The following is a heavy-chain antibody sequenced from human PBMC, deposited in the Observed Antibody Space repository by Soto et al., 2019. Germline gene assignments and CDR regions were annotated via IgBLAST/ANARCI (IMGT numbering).Heavy chain of an antibody. J-gene: IGHJ6*03. CDR3: AKDYCSSTSCYYYYMDV. D-gene: IGHD2-2*01. V-gene: IGHV3-9*01. Sequence: EVQLVESGGGLVQPGRSLRLSCAASGFTFDDYAMHWVRQAPGKSLEWVSGISWNSGSIGYADSVKGRFTISRDNAKNSLYLQMNSLRAEDTALYYCAKDYCSSTSCYYYYMDVWGKGTTVTVSS. CDR1: GFTFDDYA. CDR2: ISWNSGSI.